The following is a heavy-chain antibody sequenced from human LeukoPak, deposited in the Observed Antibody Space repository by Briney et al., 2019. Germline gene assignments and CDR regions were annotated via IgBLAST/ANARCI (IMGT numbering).Heavy chain of an antibody. J-gene: IGHJ4*02. CDR3: ARARYYDSSGCVDY. Sequence: SETLSLTCTVSGGSISSYYWSWIRQPPGKGLEWIGYIYYSGSTNYNPSLKSRVTISVDTSKNQFSLKLSSVTAADTAVYYCARARYYDSSGCVDYWGQGTLVTVSS. V-gene: IGHV4-59*01. CDR1: GGSISSYY. D-gene: IGHD3-22*01. CDR2: IYYSGST.